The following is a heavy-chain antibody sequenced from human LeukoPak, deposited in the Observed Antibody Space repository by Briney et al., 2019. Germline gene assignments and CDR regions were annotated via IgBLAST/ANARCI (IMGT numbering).Heavy chain of an antibody. CDR3: ARGLSPFWGVATDAFEI. J-gene: IGHJ3*02. CDR2: MNPNSGNT. D-gene: IGHD2-15*01. Sequence: ASVKVSCKASGYTFTSYGINWVRQATGQGREWMGWMNPNSGNTGYAQKFQGRVTITRNTSISTAYMELSSLRSEDTAVYYCARGLSPFWGVATDAFEICGQGTMVTVSS. V-gene: IGHV1-8*03. CDR1: GYTFTSYG.